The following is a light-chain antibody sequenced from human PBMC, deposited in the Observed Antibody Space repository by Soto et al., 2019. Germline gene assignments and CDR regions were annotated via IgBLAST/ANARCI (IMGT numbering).Light chain of an antibody. CDR2: GAS. J-gene: IGKJ4*01. CDR1: QSVSHDY. Sequence: EIVLTQSPGTLSFSLGERATLSCRASQSVSHDYLAWYQQKPGQAPRLLISGASSRATGIPDRFSGSGSVTDFTLTISSLEPEDFAVYYCQQYGTSPLTFGGGTKVDIK. CDR3: QQYGTSPLT. V-gene: IGKV3-20*01.